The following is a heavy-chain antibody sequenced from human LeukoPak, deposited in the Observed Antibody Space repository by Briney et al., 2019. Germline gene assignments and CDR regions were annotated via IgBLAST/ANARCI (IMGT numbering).Heavy chain of an antibody. CDR1: GGSISSYY. J-gene: IGHJ6*02. CDR3: ARAPGSTVTTTYRYYYYGMDV. V-gene: IGHV4-59*01. D-gene: IGHD4-17*01. Sequence: SETLSLTCTVSGGSISSYYWSWIRQPSGKGLEWIGYIYYSGSTNYNPSLKSRVTISVDTSKNQFSLKLSSVTAADTAVYYCARAPGSTVTTTYRYYYYGMDVWGQGTTVTVSS. CDR2: IYYSGST.